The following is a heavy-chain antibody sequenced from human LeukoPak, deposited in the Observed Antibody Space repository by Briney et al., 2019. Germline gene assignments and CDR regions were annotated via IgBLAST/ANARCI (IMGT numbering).Heavy chain of an antibody. CDR3: VRVVGRHIDFLYD. CDR2: FFYCGST. CDR1: GVSISGNYYW. V-gene: IGHV4-39*02. J-gene: IGHJ4*02. D-gene: IGHD3-9*01. Sequence: SETLSLTCTVSGVSISGNYYWCGRRQPPGKGLEWIVSFFYCGSTYYNPSLKSRVTISVDTSKNQFSLRLTSVAAAYTCMHYCVRVVGRHIDFLYDWGQGTLITVSS.